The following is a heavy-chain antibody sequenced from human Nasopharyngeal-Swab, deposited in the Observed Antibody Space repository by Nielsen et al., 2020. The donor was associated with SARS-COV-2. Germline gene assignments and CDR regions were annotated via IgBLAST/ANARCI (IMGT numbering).Heavy chain of an antibody. Sequence: GESLKISCAASGFTFSSFAMSWVRQAPGKGLEWVSGISGSGGSTYYADSVKGRFTISRDNSKNTLYLQMNSLRAEDTAVYYCARGLQWGLYGDCALDYWGQGTLVTVSS. CDR1: GFTFSSFA. J-gene: IGHJ4*02. CDR2: ISGSGGST. V-gene: IGHV3-23*01. CDR3: ARGLQWGLYGDCALDY. D-gene: IGHD4-17*01.